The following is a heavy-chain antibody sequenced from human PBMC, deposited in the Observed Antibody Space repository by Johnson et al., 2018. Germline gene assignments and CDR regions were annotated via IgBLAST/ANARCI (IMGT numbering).Heavy chain of an antibody. D-gene: IGHD3-10*01. CDR3: ERDVVLLWFGESVEVNYYYYIMDV. Sequence: VQLVESGGGLVKPGGSLRLSCAASGFTFSSYSMNWVRQAPGKGLEWVSYISSSSTIYYADSVKGRLTISRDNAKNYLYLQMNSRRAEEKAVYYCERDVVLLWFGESVEVNYYYYIMDVWGQGTTVTVSS. CDR2: ISSSSTI. J-gene: IGHJ6*02. V-gene: IGHV3-48*04. CDR1: GFTFSSYS.